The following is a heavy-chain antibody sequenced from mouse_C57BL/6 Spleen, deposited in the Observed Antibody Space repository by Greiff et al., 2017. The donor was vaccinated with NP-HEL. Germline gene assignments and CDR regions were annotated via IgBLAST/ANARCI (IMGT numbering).Heavy chain of an antibody. J-gene: IGHJ4*01. D-gene: IGHD3-1*01. Sequence: EVHLVESEGGLVQPGSSMKLSCTASGFTFSDYYMAWVRQVPEKGLEWVANINYDGSSTYYLDSLKSRFIISRDNAKNILYLQMSSLKSEDTATYYCARGGRGLAMDYWGQGTSVTVSS. CDR3: ARGGRGLAMDY. CDR1: GFTFSDYY. V-gene: IGHV5-16*01. CDR2: INYDGSST.